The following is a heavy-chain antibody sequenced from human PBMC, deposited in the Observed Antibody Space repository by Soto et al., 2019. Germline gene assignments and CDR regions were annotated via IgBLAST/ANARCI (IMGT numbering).Heavy chain of an antibody. V-gene: IGHV1-3*01. J-gene: IGHJ4*02. Sequence: ASVKVSCKASGYTFTGYAMHWVRQAPGQRLEWMGWINAGNGNTGYAQKFQGRVTMTRNTSISTAYMELSSLRSEDTAVYYCASNYYDSSGYYYGVSSWGQGTLVTVSS. CDR2: INAGNGNT. CDR1: GYTFTGYA. CDR3: ASNYYDSSGYYYGVSS. D-gene: IGHD3-22*01.